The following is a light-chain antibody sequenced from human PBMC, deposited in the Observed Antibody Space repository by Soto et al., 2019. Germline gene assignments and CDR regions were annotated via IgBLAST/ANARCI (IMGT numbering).Light chain of an antibody. Sequence: QSALTQPPSVSGSPGQSVTISCTGTSSDIGSFNRVSWYQQPPGTAPKLMIYDVNSRPSGVPDRFSGSKSANTASLTISGLQAEDEADYYCSSYTRSSTLVFGGGTKLTVL. J-gene: IGLJ3*02. V-gene: IGLV2-18*02. CDR3: SSYTRSSTLV. CDR2: DVN. CDR1: SSDIGSFNR.